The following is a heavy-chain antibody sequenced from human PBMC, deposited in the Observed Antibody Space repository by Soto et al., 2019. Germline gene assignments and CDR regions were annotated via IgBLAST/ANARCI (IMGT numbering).Heavy chain of an antibody. CDR2: IYPGDSDT. CDR3: ARGDYDYGDS. J-gene: IGHJ4*02. CDR1: GYSFNSYW. V-gene: IGHV5-51*01. D-gene: IGHD2-21*01. Sequence: GESLKISCKGSGYSFNSYWIGWVRQMPGKGLEWMGIIYPGDSDTKYSPSFQGQVTISVDKSISTAYLQWSSLKASGTAMYYCARGDYDYGDSWGQGTLVTVSS.